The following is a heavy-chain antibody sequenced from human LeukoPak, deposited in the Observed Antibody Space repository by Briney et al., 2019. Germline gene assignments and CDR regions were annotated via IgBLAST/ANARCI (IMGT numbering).Heavy chain of an antibody. CDR2: INTNTGNP. CDR3: ARDFPYYYDSSGYYTLFDY. J-gene: IGHJ4*02. CDR1: GYTFTSYA. D-gene: IGHD3-22*01. V-gene: IGHV7-4-1*02. Sequence: ASVKVSCKASGYTFTSYAMNWVRQAPGQGLEWMGWINTNTGNPTYAQGFTGRFVFSLDTSVSTAYLQISSLKAEDTAVYYCARDFPYYYDSSGYYTLFDYWGQGTLVTVSP.